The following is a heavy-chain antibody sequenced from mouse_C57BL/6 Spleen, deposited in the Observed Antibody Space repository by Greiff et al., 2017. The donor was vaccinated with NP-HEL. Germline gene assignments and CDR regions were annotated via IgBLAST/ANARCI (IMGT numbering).Heavy chain of an antibody. Sequence: QVQLQQSGAELVRPGASVTLSCKASGCTFTDYEMHWVKQTPVHGLEWIGAIDPETGGTAYNQKFKGKAILTADKSSSTAYMELRSLTSEDSAVYYCTGYSNYHWYFDVWGTGTTVTVSS. CDR3: TGYSNYHWYFDV. D-gene: IGHD2-5*01. V-gene: IGHV1-15*01. CDR1: GCTFTDYE. J-gene: IGHJ1*03. CDR2: IDPETGGT.